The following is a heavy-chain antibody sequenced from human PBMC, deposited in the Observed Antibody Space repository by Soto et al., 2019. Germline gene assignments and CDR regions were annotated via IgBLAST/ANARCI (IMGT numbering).Heavy chain of an antibody. J-gene: IGHJ4*02. D-gene: IGHD5-12*01. CDR3: ARPRGPRGYDLIDY. CDR2: ISPSSDSS. V-gene: IGHV3-21*02. CDR1: GFPFSDYS. Sequence: EVQLVELWGGLDKPGGSLRLACAASGFPFSDYSWNWDRQTPGKGLEWVASISPSSDSSYYADSVKGRFTISRDNAKNSLFLQMNSLRDEDTAVYYCARPRGPRGYDLIDYWGQGTLVIVSS.